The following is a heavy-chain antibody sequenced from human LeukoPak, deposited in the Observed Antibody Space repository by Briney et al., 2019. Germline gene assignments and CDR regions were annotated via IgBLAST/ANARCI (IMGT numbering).Heavy chain of an antibody. J-gene: IGHJ4*02. CDR3: ARILYSNNIDY. D-gene: IGHD2/OR15-2a*01. CDR2: IYYSGRT. Sequence: PSETLSLTCTVSGGSISSGSYYWSWIRQPAGKGLEWIGSIYYSGRTYYNPSLKSRVTISVDTSKNQFSLKLNSVTAADTAVYYCARILYSNNIDYWGQGTLVTVSS. CDR1: GGSISSGSYY. V-gene: IGHV4-39*07.